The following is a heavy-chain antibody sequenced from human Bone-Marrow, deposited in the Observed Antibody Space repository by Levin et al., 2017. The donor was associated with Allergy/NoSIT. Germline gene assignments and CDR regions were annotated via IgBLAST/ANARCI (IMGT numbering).Heavy chain of an antibody. J-gene: IGHJ6*02. Sequence: SVKVSCKASGGTFSRYVISWVRQAPGQGLEWMGGIIPIFGTTNYAQKFQGRVTITADEFTSTAYMELSSLRSEDTAVYYCARDVWREPRGYGMDVWGQGTTVTVSS. D-gene: IGHD1-26*01. CDR1: GGTFSRYV. V-gene: IGHV1-69*13. CDR2: IIPIFGTT. CDR3: ARDVWREPRGYGMDV.